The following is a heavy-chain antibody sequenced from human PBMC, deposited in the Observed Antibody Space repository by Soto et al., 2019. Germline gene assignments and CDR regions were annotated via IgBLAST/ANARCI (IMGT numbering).Heavy chain of an antibody. J-gene: IGHJ6*02. V-gene: IGHV3-23*01. D-gene: IGHD3-3*01. CDR3: AKDLPYDFWSGYAYGMDV. Sequence: GGSLRLSCAASGFTFSSYAMSWVRQAPGKGLEWVSAISGSGGSTYYADSVKGRFTISRDNSKNTLYLQMNSLRAEDTAVYYCAKDLPYDFWSGYAYGMDVWGQGTTVTVSS. CDR2: ISGSGGST. CDR1: GFTFSSYA.